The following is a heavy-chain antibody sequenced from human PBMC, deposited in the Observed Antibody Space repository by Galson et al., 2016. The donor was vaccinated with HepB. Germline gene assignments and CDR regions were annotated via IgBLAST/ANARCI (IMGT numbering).Heavy chain of an antibody. J-gene: IGHJ4*02. CDR3: ARDGGYSGFDFDY. CDR2: ITPTSDYK. D-gene: IGHD5-12*01. V-gene: IGHV3-11*06. CDR1: GFTFSDRS. Sequence: SLRLSCAASGFTFSDRSMNWIRQAPGKGLEWISYITPTSDYKKYADSVVGRFTISRDNGRNSVYLQMDYLRAEDTAVHYCARDGGYSGFDFDYWGQGTLVTVSS.